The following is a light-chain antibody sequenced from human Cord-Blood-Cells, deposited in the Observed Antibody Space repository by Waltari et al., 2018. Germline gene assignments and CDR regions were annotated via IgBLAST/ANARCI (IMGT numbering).Light chain of an antibody. Sequence: SYELTQPPSVTVYPGQTASITCSGGKLGGKYACWYQQKPAQSPVLVIDQDNKRPSGLPELFSGSNSANTATLTISGTQAIDEADYYCQAWDSSTAVFGGGTKLTVL. CDR2: QDN. J-gene: IGLJ2*01. V-gene: IGLV3-1*01. CDR1: KLGGKY. CDR3: QAWDSSTAV.